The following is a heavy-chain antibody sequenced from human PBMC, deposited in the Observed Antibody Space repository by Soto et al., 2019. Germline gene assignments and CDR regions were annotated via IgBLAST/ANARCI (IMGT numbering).Heavy chain of an antibody. Sequence: SQTLSLTCAISGDSVSSNSAAWNWIRHSPSRGLELLGRTYYRSKWYNDYAVSVKSRITINPDTSKNQFSLQLNSVTPEYTAVYYCAIENLEGIAPEGGWFDPGGQGTLVTVSS. J-gene: IGHJ5*02. CDR2: TYYRSKWYN. V-gene: IGHV6-1*01. D-gene: IGHD6-13*01. CDR1: GDSVSSNSAA. CDR3: AIENLEGIAPEGGWFDP.